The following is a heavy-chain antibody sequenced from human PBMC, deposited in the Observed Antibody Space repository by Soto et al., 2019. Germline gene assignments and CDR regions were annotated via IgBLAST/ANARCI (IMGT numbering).Heavy chain of an antibody. J-gene: IGHJ5*02. V-gene: IGHV3-30*18. Sequence: QVQLVESGGGVVQPGRSLRLSCAASGFTFSSYGMHWVRQAPGKGLEWVAVISYDGSNKYYADSVKGRFTISRDNSKNTLYLQMNSLRAEDTAVYYCAKDRSEYCSGGSCYRGSNWFDPWGQGTLVTVSS. CDR1: GFTFSSYG. CDR2: ISYDGSNK. D-gene: IGHD2-15*01. CDR3: AKDRSEYCSGGSCYRGSNWFDP.